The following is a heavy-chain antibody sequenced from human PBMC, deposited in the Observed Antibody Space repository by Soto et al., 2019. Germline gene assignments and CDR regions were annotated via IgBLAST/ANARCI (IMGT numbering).Heavy chain of an antibody. CDR3: AKDGLNEASTHPGTY. J-gene: IGHJ4*02. Sequence: GGSLRLSCAASGFTFSSYAMSWVRQAPGKRLEWVSDISGSGGSTYYADSVKGRFTISRDNSKNTLYLQMNSLRAEDTAVYYCAKDGLNEASTHPGTYWGQGTLVTVSS. V-gene: IGHV3-23*01. CDR1: GFTFSSYA. CDR2: ISGSGGST. D-gene: IGHD6-13*01.